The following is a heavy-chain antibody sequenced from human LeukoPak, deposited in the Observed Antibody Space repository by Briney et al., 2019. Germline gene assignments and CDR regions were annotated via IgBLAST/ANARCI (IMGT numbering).Heavy chain of an antibody. D-gene: IGHD2-15*01. CDR2: IYPGDSDT. CDR1: GYSFTSYW. J-gene: IGHJ6*02. Sequence: GESLKISCKGSGYSFTSYWSGGVRQMPGKGLELMGIIYPGDSDTRYSPSFQGQVTISADKSISTAYLQWSSLKDSDTAMYYCARHCSGGSCYLGYGMDVWGQGTTVTVSS. CDR3: ARHCSGGSCYLGYGMDV. V-gene: IGHV5-51*01.